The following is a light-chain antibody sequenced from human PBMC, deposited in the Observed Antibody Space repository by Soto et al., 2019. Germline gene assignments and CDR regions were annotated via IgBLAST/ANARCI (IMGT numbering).Light chain of an antibody. CDR2: GNS. CDR3: QSYDSSLTGGV. Sequence: QSVLTQPPSVSGAPGQRVTISCTGSSSNIGAGFDVHWYQQVPGTAPKLLIYGNSNRPSGVPDRFSGSKSGTSASLAITGLQPEDEADYYCQSYDSSLTGGVFGGGTQLTVL. CDR1: SSNIGAGFD. V-gene: IGLV1-40*01. J-gene: IGLJ3*02.